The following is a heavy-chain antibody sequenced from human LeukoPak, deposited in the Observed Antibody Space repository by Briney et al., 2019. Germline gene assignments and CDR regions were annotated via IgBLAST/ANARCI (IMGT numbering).Heavy chain of an antibody. J-gene: IGHJ4*02. V-gene: IGHV3-48*01. CDR1: GFTFSSYS. CDR2: ISSSSSTI. Sequence: GGSLRLSCAASGFTFSSYSMNWVRQAPGKGLEWVSYISSSSSTIYYADSVKGRFTISRDNAKNSLYLQMNSLRAEDTAVYYCARSFLYAFDYWGQGTLVTVSS. CDR3: ARSFLYAFDY. D-gene: IGHD5/OR15-5a*01.